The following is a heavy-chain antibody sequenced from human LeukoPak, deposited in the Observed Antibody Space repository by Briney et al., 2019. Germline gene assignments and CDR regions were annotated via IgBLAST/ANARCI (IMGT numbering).Heavy chain of an antibody. V-gene: IGHV3-43*02. J-gene: IGHJ4*02. CDR3: VKDSDSSGYYLDYFDY. Sequence: GGSLRLSCAASGFSFYNYAMHWVRQTPGKGLEWVSLISGDGGGTSYKDSVKGRFTIARDNSRNSLYLQMNSLTTEDTALYYCVKDSDSSGYYLDYFDYWGRETVVTLSS. CDR2: ISGDGGGT. CDR1: GFSFYNYA. D-gene: IGHD3-22*01.